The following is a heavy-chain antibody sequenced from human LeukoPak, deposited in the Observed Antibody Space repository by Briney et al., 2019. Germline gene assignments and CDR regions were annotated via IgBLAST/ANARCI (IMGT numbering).Heavy chain of an antibody. D-gene: IGHD5-12*01. CDR3: AKCVVATSSVYYYYYYYMDV. Sequence: PGGSLRLSCAASGFTFSDYYMSWIRQAPGKGLEWVSYISSSGSTIYYADSVKGRFTISGDNAKNSLYLQMNSLRAEDTAVYYCAKCVVATSSVYYYYYYYMDVWGKGTTVTVSS. V-gene: IGHV3-11*01. J-gene: IGHJ6*03. CDR1: GFTFSDYY. CDR2: ISSSGSTI.